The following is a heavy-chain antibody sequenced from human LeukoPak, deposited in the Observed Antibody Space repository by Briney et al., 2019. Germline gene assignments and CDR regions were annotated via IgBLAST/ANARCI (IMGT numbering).Heavy chain of an antibody. V-gene: IGHV4-34*01. J-gene: IGHJ4*02. Sequence: SETLSLTCAVYGESLSGYYWSWIRQPPGKGQEWIGEINHSGSTNYNPSLKSPVTISVDTSKNQFSLKLSSVTAADTAVYYCAKGAFYCSSTSCYGTRLYYFDYWGQGTLVTVSS. CDR1: GESLSGYY. CDR3: AKGAFYCSSTSCYGTRLYYFDY. CDR2: INHSGST. D-gene: IGHD2-2*01.